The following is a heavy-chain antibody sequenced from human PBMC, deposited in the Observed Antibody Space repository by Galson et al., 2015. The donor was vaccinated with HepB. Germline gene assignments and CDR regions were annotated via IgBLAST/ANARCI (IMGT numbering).Heavy chain of an antibody. CDR2: ISGSGGST. J-gene: IGHJ3*02. Sequence: SLRLSCAASGFTFSSYAMSWVRQAPGKGLEWVSAISGSGGSTYYADSVKGRFTISRDNSKNTLYLQMNSLRAEDTAVYYCAKSLKYCSSTSCYSGGFDIWGQGTMVTVSS. D-gene: IGHD2-2*01. CDR3: AKSLKYCSSTSCYSGGFDI. CDR1: GFTFSSYA. V-gene: IGHV3-23*01.